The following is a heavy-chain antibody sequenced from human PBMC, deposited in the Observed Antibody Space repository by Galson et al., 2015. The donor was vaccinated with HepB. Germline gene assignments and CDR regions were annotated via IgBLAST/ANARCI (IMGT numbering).Heavy chain of an antibody. Sequence: SVKVSCKASGYTFTRFGISWVRQAPGQGLEWMGWISVYNGKPNYAQKFQGRVTMTTDTSTTTTYMALRSLRSDDTAVYYCARNLYDYGDYADDYWGQGTLVTVSS. D-gene: IGHD4-17*01. J-gene: IGHJ4*02. CDR3: ARNLYDYGDYADDY. CDR2: ISVYNGKP. V-gene: IGHV1-18*01. CDR1: GYTFTRFG.